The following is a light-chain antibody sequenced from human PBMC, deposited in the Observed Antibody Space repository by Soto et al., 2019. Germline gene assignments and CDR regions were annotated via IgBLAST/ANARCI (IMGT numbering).Light chain of an antibody. CDR3: QHYFNWPYT. CDR1: QSVTSN. Sequence: EIVMTQSPTTLSVSPGERATLSCRASQSVTSNLAWYQQKPGRAPRLLIYGASTSATGIPARFSGSGSGTEFTLTISNLQSEDFALYYCQHYFNWPYTFGQGTKLEIK. J-gene: IGKJ2*01. V-gene: IGKV3-15*01. CDR2: GAS.